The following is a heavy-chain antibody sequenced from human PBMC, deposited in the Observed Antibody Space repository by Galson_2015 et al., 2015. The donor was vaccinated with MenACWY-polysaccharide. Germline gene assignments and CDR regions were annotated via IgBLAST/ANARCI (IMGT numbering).Heavy chain of an antibody. J-gene: IGHJ3*02. CDR1: AFTVSYSY. V-gene: IGHV3-53*04. CDR3: ARAKDGYNQGAFDI. CDR2: IYSGST. Sequence: SLRLSCAASAFTVSYSYMTWVRQAPGRGLEWVSIIYSGSTHYADSVKGRFTISRHNSKNTLYLQMNSLRVEDTAVYYCARAKDGYNQGAFDIWGQGTMVTASS. D-gene: IGHD5-24*01.